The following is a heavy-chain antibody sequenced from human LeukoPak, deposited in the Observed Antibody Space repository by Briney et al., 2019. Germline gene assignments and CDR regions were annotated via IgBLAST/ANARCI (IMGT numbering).Heavy chain of an antibody. J-gene: IGHJ4*02. CDR1: GFTFSDHY. CDR3: VRAQRYSGGYYLDY. D-gene: IGHD1-26*01. Sequence: PGGSLRLSCAASGFTFSDHYMDWVRQAPGKGLEWVGRARNTVNSYTTEYAASVKGRFTIFRDESLTSLFLQMSSLKAEDTAAYYCVRAQRYSGGYYLDYWGQGTLVTVSS. CDR2: ARNTVNSYTT. V-gene: IGHV3-72*01.